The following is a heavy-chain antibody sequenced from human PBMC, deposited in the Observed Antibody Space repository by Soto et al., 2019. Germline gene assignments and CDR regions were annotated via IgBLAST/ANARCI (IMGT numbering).Heavy chain of an antibody. CDR1: GYTFATYP. J-gene: IGHJ5*02. V-gene: IGHV1-3*01. D-gene: IGHD2-2*01. CDR2: IDAGNGNT. Sequence: QVQLVQSGTEVRKPGASVKAACKASGYTFATYPIHWVRQAPGQSLEWMGWIDAGNGNTRYSQNFQGRLTVTREPTGSTSHMELSRLRSEDTAVYYRSRGGGQCGSTSCYSPLNAWGQGTPVTVSS. CDR3: SRGGGQCGSTSCYSPLNA.